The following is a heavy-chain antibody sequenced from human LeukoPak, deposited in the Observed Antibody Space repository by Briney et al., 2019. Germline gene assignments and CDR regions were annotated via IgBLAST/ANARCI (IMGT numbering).Heavy chain of an antibody. J-gene: IGHJ4*02. Sequence: ASVKVSCKASGYTFTSYDISWVRQAPGQGLEWMGWISAHNVNTKYAQKLQGRVTMTTDSSTNTAYMELRSLRSDDTAVYYCARGHIVGPTSWGDYWGQGTLVTVSS. CDR3: ARGHIVGPTSWGDY. CDR2: ISAHNVNT. CDR1: GYTFTSYD. V-gene: IGHV1-18*01. D-gene: IGHD1-26*01.